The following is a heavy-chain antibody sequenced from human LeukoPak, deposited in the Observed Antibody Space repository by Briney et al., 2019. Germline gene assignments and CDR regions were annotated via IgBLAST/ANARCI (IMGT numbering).Heavy chain of an antibody. V-gene: IGHV3-21*01. CDR2: ISTSSSYI. D-gene: IGHD4-11*01. Sequence: GGSLRLSCAASGFTFSSYSMNWVRQAPGKGLEWVSSISTSSSYIYYADSVKGRFSISRDNAKNSLYLQMNSLRAVDTAVYYCARDKSVTSTYYYGMDVWGQGTTVTVSS. J-gene: IGHJ6*02. CDR3: ARDKSVTSTYYYGMDV. CDR1: GFTFSSYS.